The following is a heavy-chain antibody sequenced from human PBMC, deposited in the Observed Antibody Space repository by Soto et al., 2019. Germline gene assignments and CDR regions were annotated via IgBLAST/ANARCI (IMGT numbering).Heavy chain of an antibody. Sequence: EVQLVESGGGLVQPGGSLRLSCAASGFTFTNYWMHWVRQAPGKGLVWVSRVDNDGSSATYADSVKGRFTISRDNAKNTLYLQMNILSDEDTAVYYCTKSADSAGWGVDFWGQGTLVTVSS. CDR3: TKSADSAGWGVDF. CDR1: GFTFTNYW. V-gene: IGHV3-74*01. D-gene: IGHD6-19*01. J-gene: IGHJ4*02. CDR2: VDNDGSSA.